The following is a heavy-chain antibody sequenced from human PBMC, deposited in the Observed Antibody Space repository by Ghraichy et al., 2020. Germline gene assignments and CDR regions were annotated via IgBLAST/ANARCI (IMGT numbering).Heavy chain of an antibody. D-gene: IGHD3-3*01. CDR1: GFTVSSNY. J-gene: IGHJ6*03. CDR3: ARDGSRANYDFWSGYVDYYYMDV. CDR2: IYSGGST. Sequence: GGSLRLSCAASGFTVSSNYMSWVRQAPGKGLEWVSVIYSGGSTYYADSVKGRFTISRDNSKNTLYLQMNSLRAEDTAVYYCARDGSRANYDFWSGYVDYYYMDVWGKGTTVTVSS. V-gene: IGHV3-66*02.